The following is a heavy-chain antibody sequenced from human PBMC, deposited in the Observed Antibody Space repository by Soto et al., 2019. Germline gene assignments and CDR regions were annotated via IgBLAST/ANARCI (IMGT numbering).Heavy chain of an antibody. V-gene: IGHV1-69*12. CDR1: GGTFSSYA. Sequence: QVQLVQSGAEVKKPGSSVKVSCKASGGTFSSYAISWVRQAPGQGLEWMGGIIPIFGTANYAQKFQGRVTMTADESKSTAYMELSSLRSEDAAVYYCARDLGHCSGGSCYPDAFDIWGQGTMVTVSS. CDR3: ARDLGHCSGGSCYPDAFDI. D-gene: IGHD2-15*01. CDR2: IIPIFGTA. J-gene: IGHJ3*02.